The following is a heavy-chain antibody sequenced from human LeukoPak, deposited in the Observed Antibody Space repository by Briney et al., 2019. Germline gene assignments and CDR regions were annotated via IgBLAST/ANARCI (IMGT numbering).Heavy chain of an antibody. Sequence: ASVRVSCKASGYTFTGYYMHWVRQAPGQGLEWMGWINPNSGGTNYAQKFQGWVTMTRDTSISTAYMELSRLRSDDTAVYYCARDYGSGSYPHFDYWGQGTLVTVSS. CDR3: ARDYGSGSYPHFDY. D-gene: IGHD3-10*01. CDR1: GYTFTGYY. CDR2: INPNSGGT. V-gene: IGHV1-2*04. J-gene: IGHJ4*02.